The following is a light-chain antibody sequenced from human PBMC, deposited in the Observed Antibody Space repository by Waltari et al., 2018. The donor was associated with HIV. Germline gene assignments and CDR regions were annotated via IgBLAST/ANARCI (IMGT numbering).Light chain of an antibody. CDR3: QQYNSYSSS. V-gene: IGKV1-5*03. J-gene: IGKJ2*03. Sequence: DIQMTQSPSTLSASIGDRVTITCRASQGISSWLAWYQQRPGKAPKLLIYKASTLQSGVPSRFNGSGSGTEFTLTISSLQPDDFATYYCQQYNSYSSSFGQGTKLEIK. CDR1: QGISSW. CDR2: KAS.